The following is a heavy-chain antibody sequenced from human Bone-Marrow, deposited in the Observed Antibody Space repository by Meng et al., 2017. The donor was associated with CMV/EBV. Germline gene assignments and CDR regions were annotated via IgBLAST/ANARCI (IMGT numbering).Heavy chain of an antibody. V-gene: IGHV1-69*05. CDR1: GGTFSSYA. J-gene: IGHJ4*02. CDR3: ARGPYCSSTSCYIYFDY. Sequence: SVKVSCKASGGTFSSYAISWVRQAPGQGLEWMGGIIPIFGTANYAQKFQGRVTITTDESTSTAYMELSSLRSEDTAVYYCARGPYCSSTSCYIYFDYWGQGTLVTGYS. CDR2: IIPIFGTA. D-gene: IGHD2-2*02.